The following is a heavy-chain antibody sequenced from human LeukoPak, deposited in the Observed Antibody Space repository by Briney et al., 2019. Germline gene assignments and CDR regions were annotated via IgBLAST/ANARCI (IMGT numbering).Heavy chain of an antibody. D-gene: IGHD5-24*01. CDR1: GFTVSSNY. V-gene: IGHV3-53*01. CDR2: IYSGGST. CDR3: ARDRGDGTQSPFYS. Sequence: RPGGSLRLSRAASGFTVSSNYMSWVRQAPGKGLEWVSVIYSGGSTYYADSVKGRFTISRDNAKNSLDLVMSSLRVDDTAVYYCARDRGDGTQSPFYSWGQGTVVTVAS. J-gene: IGHJ4*02.